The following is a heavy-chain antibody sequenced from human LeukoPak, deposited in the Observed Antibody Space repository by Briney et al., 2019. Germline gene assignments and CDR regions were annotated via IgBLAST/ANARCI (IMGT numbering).Heavy chain of an antibody. J-gene: IGHJ4*02. CDR3: ARHADLAYCGGDCYYGPFDY. CDR1: GGSISSSSYY. Sequence: PSETLSLTCTVSGGSISSSSYYWGWIRQPPGKGLEWIGSIYYSGSTYYNPSLKSRVTISVDTSKNQFSLKLSSVTAADTAVYYCARHADLAYCGGDCYYGPFDYWGQGTLVTVSS. CDR2: IYYSGST. V-gene: IGHV4-39*01. D-gene: IGHD2-21*02.